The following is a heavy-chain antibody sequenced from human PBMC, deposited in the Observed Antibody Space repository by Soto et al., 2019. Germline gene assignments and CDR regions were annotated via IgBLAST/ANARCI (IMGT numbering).Heavy chain of an antibody. V-gene: IGHV3-53*01. CDR3: ARGCGGGSCYSDWDY. CDR1: GFSVSSKY. D-gene: IGHD2-15*01. J-gene: IGHJ4*01. CDR2: LYTGGTI. Sequence: EVQLVESGGGLVQPGGSLRLSCAASGFSVSSKYMSWVRQAPDKGLEWVSVLYTGGTIFYTDSVRGRFTISRNSSNNTLYLQMNSLSAEDTAVYYCARGCGGGSCYSDWDYWGQGTLVTVST.